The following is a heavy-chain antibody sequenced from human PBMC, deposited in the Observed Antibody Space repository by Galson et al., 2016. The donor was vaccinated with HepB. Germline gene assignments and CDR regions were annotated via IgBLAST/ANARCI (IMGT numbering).Heavy chain of an antibody. J-gene: IGHJ5*02. CDR3: AKEGYYGSGS. CDR1: GFTVSNNY. CDR2: IYSTGTT. V-gene: IGHV3-53*01. Sequence: SLRLSCAASGFTVSNNYMIWFRQAPGKVLEWVSLIYSTGTTSYADSVKGRFTISRDSSKNTLYLQMNSLGAEDTAVYYCAKEGYYGSGSWGQGTLVTVSS. D-gene: IGHD3-10*01.